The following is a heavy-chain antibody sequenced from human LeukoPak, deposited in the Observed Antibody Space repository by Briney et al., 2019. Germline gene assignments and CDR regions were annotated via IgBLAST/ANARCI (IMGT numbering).Heavy chain of an antibody. CDR3: AKGTRPPPYYFDF. CDR1: GFTFGDYA. J-gene: IGHJ4*02. V-gene: IGHV3-49*04. D-gene: IGHD1-1*01. CDR2: IRSKAYGGTT. Sequence: PGGSLRLSCTASGFTFGDYAMSWVRQAPGKGLEWVGFIRSKAYGGTTEYAASAKGRFTISRDDSKSIAYLQVNSLETEDTAVYRCAKGTRPPPYYFDFWGQGTLVTVSS.